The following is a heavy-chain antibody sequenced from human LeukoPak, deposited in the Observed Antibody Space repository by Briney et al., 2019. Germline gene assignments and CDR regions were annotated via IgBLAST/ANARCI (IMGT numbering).Heavy chain of an antibody. CDR2: ISYDGSNK. Sequence: GGSLRLSCAASGFTFSSYAMHWVRQAPGKGLEWVAVISYDGSNKYYADSVKGRFTISRDNSKNTLYLQMNSLRAEDTAVYYCAKDRDYGSSWPNFDYWGQGTLVTVSP. J-gene: IGHJ4*02. D-gene: IGHD6-13*01. CDR1: GFTFSSYA. CDR3: AKDRDYGSSWPNFDY. V-gene: IGHV3-30-3*01.